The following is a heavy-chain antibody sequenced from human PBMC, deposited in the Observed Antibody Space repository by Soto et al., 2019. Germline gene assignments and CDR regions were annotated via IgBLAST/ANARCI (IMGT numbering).Heavy chain of an antibody. J-gene: IGHJ4*02. CDR3: ARGATYGGYSIRSLDY. D-gene: IGHD5-12*01. Sequence: QVQLVQSGAEVKKPGSSVKVSCKASGGTFSSYAISWVRQAPGQGLEWMGGINPIFGTANYAQKFQGRVTITADESTSTAYMELSSLRSEDTAVYYCARGATYGGYSIRSLDYWGQGTLVTVSS. V-gene: IGHV1-69*01. CDR1: GGTFSSYA. CDR2: INPIFGTA.